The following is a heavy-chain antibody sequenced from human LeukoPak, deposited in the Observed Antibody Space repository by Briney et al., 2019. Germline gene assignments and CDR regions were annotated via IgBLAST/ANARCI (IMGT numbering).Heavy chain of an antibody. CDR1: GYTFTSCY. D-gene: IGHD2-15*01. Sequence: ASVKVSCKASGYTFTSCYMHWVRQAPGQGLEWMGIINPSGGSTSYAQRFQGRVTMTRDTSTSTVYMELSSLRSEDTAVYYCARNAVVVGSAFDIWGQGTMVTVSS. V-gene: IGHV1-46*01. CDR2: INPSGGST. J-gene: IGHJ3*02. CDR3: ARNAVVVGSAFDI.